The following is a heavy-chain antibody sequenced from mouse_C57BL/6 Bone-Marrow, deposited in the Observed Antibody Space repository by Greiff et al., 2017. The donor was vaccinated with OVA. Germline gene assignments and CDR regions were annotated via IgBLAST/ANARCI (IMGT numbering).Heavy chain of an antibody. Sequence: VQLQQSGPELVKPGASVKIPCKASGYTFTDYNMDWVKQSHGKSLEWIGDINPNNGGTIYNQKFKGKATLTVDKSSSTAYMELRSLTSEDTAVYYWARPYYGNSAWFAYWGQGTLVTVSA. CDR2: INPNNGGT. D-gene: IGHD2-10*01. J-gene: IGHJ3*01. CDR3: ARPYYGNSAWFAY. V-gene: IGHV1-18*01. CDR1: GYTFTDYN.